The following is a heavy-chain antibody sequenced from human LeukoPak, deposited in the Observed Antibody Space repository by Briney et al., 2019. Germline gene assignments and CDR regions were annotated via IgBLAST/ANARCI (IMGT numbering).Heavy chain of an antibody. CDR2: IRGSGGGT. CDR1: GFTFSNYA. Sequence: GGSLRLSCAASGFTFSNYAMMWLRQAPEKGPEWVSAIRGSGGGTEYADSVRGRFTISRDNSKNTLYLQMNRLRAEDTAVYYCARNPNGDYVGAFDILGQGTMVTVSS. J-gene: IGHJ3*02. V-gene: IGHV3-23*01. CDR3: ARNPNGDYVGAFDI. D-gene: IGHD4-17*01.